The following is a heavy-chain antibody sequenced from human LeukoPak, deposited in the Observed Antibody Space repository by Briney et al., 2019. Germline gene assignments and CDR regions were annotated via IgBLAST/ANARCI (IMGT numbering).Heavy chain of an antibody. V-gene: IGHV4-59*01. D-gene: IGHD1-7*01. J-gene: IGHJ4*02. CDR1: GGSISSYY. CDR3: ARWNYVDEYYLDY. Sequence: SETLSLTCTVSGGSISSYYWSWIRQPPGKGLEWIGYIYYSGSTNYNPSLKSRVTISVDTSKNQFSLKLSSVTAADTAVYYCARWNYVDEYYLDYWGQGTLVTVSS. CDR2: IYYSGST.